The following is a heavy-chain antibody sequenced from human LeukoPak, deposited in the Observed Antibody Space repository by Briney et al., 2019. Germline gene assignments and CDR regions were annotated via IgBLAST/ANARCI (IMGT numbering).Heavy chain of an antibody. CDR1: GYTFTGYY. CDR2: INPNSGGT. J-gene: IGHJ3*02. Sequence: ASVKVSCKASGYTFTGYYMHWVRQAPGQGLEWMGWINPNSGGTNYAQKFQGRVTMTRDTSISTAYMELSRLRSDDTAVYYCARVSKGEYNWNDDAFDIWGQGTMVTVSS. V-gene: IGHV1-2*02. D-gene: IGHD1-1*01. CDR3: ARVSKGEYNWNDDAFDI.